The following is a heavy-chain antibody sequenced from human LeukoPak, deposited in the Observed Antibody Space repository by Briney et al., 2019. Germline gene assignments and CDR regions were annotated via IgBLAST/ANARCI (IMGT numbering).Heavy chain of an antibody. CDR3: AKAPLCSGGSCYLYYFDY. V-gene: IGHV3-30*02. CDR2: IRYDGSNK. D-gene: IGHD2-15*01. CDR1: GFTFSSYG. Sequence: GGSLRLSCAASGFTFSSYGMHWVRQAPGKGLEWVAFIRYDGSNKYYEDSVKGRFTISRDNSKNTLYLQMNSLRAEDTAVYYCAKAPLCSGGSCYLYYFDYWGQGTLVTVSS. J-gene: IGHJ4*02.